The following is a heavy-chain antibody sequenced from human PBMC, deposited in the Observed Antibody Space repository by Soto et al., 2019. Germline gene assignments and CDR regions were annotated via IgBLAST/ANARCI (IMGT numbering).Heavy chain of an antibody. CDR2: INHSGST. CDR1: GGSFSGYY. Sequence: PSETLSLTCAASGGSFSGYYWSWIRQPPGKGLEWIGEINHSGSTNYNPSLKSRVTISVDTSKNQFSLKLSTVTAADTAVYYCARDASGCTSGGCYKYDGMDVGGQGTTVTVYS. V-gene: IGHV4-34*01. J-gene: IGHJ6*02. D-gene: IGHD2-8*01. CDR3: ARDASGCTSGGCYKYDGMDV.